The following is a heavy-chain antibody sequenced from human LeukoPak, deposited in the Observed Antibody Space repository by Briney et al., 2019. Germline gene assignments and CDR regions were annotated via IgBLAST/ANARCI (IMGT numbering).Heavy chain of an antibody. CDR3: ARLYGGNRYYYYYYYMDV. J-gene: IGHJ6*03. CDR2: ISSSSSTI. CDR1: GFTFSSYS. V-gene: IGHV3-48*02. D-gene: IGHD4-23*01. Sequence: GGSLRLSCAASGFTFSSYSVNWVRQAPGKGLEWVSYISSSSSTIYYADSVKGRFTISRDNAKNSLYLQMNSLRDEDTAVYYCARLYGGNRYYYYYYYMDVWGKGTTVTVSS.